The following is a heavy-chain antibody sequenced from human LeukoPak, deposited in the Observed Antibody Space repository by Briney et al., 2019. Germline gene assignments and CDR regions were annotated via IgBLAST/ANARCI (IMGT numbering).Heavy chain of an antibody. V-gene: IGHV3-7*01. J-gene: IGHJ4*02. D-gene: IGHD2-2*01. CDR1: GFTFSSYW. Sequence: LPGGSLRLSCAASGFTFSSYWMNWVRQAPGKGLEWVANIKQDGSEKYYVDSVKGRFTISRDNAKNSLYLQMNSLRAEDTAVYYCARDGLPVALDKWGQGTLVTVSS. CDR2: IKQDGSEK. CDR3: ARDGLPVALDK.